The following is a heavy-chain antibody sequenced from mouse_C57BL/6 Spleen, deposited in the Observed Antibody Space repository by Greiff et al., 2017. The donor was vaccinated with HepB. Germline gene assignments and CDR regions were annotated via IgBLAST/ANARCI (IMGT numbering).Heavy chain of an antibody. CDR2: IYPGDGDT. V-gene: IGHV1-82*01. D-gene: IGHD2-1*01. CDR1: GYAFSSSW. Sequence: VQLKQSGPELVKPGASVKISCKASGYAFSSSWMNWVKQRPGKGLEWIGRIYPGDGDTNYNGKFKGKATLTADKSSSTAYMQLSSLTSEDSAVYFCAREDYGNYDYAMDYWGQGTSVTVSS. J-gene: IGHJ4*01. CDR3: AREDYGNYDYAMDY.